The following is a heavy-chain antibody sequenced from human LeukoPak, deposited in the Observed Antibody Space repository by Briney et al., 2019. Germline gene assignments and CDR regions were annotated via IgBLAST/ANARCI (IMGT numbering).Heavy chain of an antibody. Sequence: PSETLSLTCTVSGGSISSYYWSWIRQPPGKGLEWIGYIYYSGNTNYNPSLKSRVTISVDTSKNQFSLKLSSVTAADTAVYYCARGGRGYDSSGLFDYWGQGTLVTVSS. D-gene: IGHD3-22*01. CDR1: GGSISSYY. CDR3: ARGGRGYDSSGLFDY. V-gene: IGHV4-59*01. CDR2: IYYSGNT. J-gene: IGHJ4*02.